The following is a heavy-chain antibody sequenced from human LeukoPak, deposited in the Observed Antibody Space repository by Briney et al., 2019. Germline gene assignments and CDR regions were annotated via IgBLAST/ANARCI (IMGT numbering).Heavy chain of an antibody. V-gene: IGHV3-30*18. CDR2: ISYDGINK. CDR3: AEASLDTDWGVFDY. CDR1: GFTFSSYG. D-gene: IGHD7-27*01. J-gene: IGHJ4*02. Sequence: PGGSLRLSCAASGFTFSSYGMFWVRQAPGKGLEGGAVISYDGINKYYADSVKGRFTISRDNSKNTLYLQMNSLRAEDTAVYYCAEASLDTDWGVFDYWGQGTLVTVSS.